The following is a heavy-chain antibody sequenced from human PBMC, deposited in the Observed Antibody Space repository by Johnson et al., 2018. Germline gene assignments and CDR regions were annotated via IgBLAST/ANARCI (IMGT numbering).Heavy chain of an antibody. Sequence: QVQLVQSGAEVKKPGFSVKVSCKASGGTFSSYAISWVRQAPGQGLEWMGGIIPIFGTANYAQKFQGRVTITADESTSTAYMELSSLRSEDTAVYYCARARSWGIQLYYYYYGMDVWGQGTTVTVSS. CDR1: GGTFSSYA. CDR2: IIPIFGTA. J-gene: IGHJ6*02. D-gene: IGHD5-18*01. V-gene: IGHV1-69*12. CDR3: ARARSWGIQLYYYYYGMDV.